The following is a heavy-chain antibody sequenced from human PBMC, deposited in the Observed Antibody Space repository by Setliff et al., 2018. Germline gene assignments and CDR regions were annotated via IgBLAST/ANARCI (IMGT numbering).Heavy chain of an antibody. J-gene: IGHJ4*02. CDR3: ARGRNIAARLLDS. CDR2: TQYSGST. D-gene: IGHD6-6*01. CDR1: VGSISSSSYY. Sequence: PSETLSLTCTVSVGSISSSSYYWGWIRQPPGKGLEWIGSTQYSGSTYYNPALKSRVTISVDMSKNQFSLKVISMTAADTAVYYCARGRNIAARLLDSWGQGTLVTVS. V-gene: IGHV4-39*01.